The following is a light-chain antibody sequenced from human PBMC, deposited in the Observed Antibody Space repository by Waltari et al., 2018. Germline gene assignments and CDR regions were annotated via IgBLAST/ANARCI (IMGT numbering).Light chain of an antibody. CDR1: QSISRW. Sequence: DIQLTQSPSTLSASVGDRVTITCRASQSISRWLAWYKQKPGKDPKILIYKATSLESGVPSRLSGSGSRTEFTLTISSLQPDDFATYYCQQYNSYSWTFGQGTKVEIK. CDR2: KAT. V-gene: IGKV1-5*03. J-gene: IGKJ1*01. CDR3: QQYNSYSWT.